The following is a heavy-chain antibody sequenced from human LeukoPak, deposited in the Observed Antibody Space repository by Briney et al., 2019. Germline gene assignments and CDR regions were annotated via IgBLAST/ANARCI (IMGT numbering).Heavy chain of an antibody. J-gene: IGHJ4*02. CDR3: ASRLVPSYYAENGGNFDY. Sequence: SVKVSCKASGGTFSSYAISWVRQAPGQGLEWMGGIIPIFGTANYAQKFQGRVTITTDESTSTAYMELSSLRSEDTAVYCCASRLVPSYYAENGGNFDYWGQGTLVTVSS. D-gene: IGHD2/OR15-2a*01. CDR2: IIPIFGTA. V-gene: IGHV1-69*05. CDR1: GGTFSSYA.